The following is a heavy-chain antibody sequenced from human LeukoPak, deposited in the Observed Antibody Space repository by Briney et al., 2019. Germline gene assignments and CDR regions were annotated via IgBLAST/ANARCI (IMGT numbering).Heavy chain of an antibody. Sequence: PGGSLRLSCAASRFSFCGYAMTWVRQAPGKGLEWVSSITYNGAATYYLDSVKARFTISRDNSRSTLYLQMDSLTAEDTALYYCTQDGLYFDGSTHIYYFDSWGQGTLVAVSS. J-gene: IGHJ4*02. CDR3: TQDGLYFDGSTHIYYFDS. CDR2: ITYNGAAT. D-gene: IGHD3-9*01. CDR1: RFSFCGYA. V-gene: IGHV3-23*01.